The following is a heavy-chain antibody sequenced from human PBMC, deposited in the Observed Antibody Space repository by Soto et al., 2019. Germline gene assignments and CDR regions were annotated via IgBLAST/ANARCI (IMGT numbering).Heavy chain of an antibody. J-gene: IGHJ1*01. D-gene: IGHD6-13*01. CDR2: INPNSGGT. CDR3: ASFGYSSSWYEYFQH. V-gene: IGHV1-2*02. CDR1: GYTFTGYY. Sequence: ASVKVSCKASGYTFTGYYMHWVRQAPGQGLEWMGWINPNSGGTNYAQKFQGRVTMTRDTSISTAYMELSRLRSDDTAVYYCASFGYSSSWYEYFQHWGQGTLVTVSS.